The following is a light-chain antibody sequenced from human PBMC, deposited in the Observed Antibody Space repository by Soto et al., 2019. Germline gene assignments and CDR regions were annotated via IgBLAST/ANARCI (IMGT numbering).Light chain of an antibody. V-gene: IGKV1-39*01. CDR3: QQSYSTTWT. CDR2: AAS. Sequence: DIHMTQSPSSLSASLGDRVTITFRASQGISTYLNWYQQKPGKAPKLLISAASSLQSGVPSRFSGSGSETDFTLTISSLQPEDFATYSCQQSYSTTWTFGQGTKVDIK. J-gene: IGKJ1*01. CDR1: QGISTY.